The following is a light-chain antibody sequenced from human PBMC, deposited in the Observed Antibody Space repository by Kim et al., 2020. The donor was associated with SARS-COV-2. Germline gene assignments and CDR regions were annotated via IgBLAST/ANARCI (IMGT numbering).Light chain of an antibody. J-gene: IGKJ2*01. Sequence: LSPGDRATLSCRASQSVGRNYLAWFQQKPGQAPRLLIRGASTRATGIPDRFSGSGSGTDFALTISRLEPEDFAVYYCQQYVSAPDTFGQGTKLEIK. V-gene: IGKV3-20*01. CDR1: QSVGRNY. CDR3: QQYVSAPDT. CDR2: GAS.